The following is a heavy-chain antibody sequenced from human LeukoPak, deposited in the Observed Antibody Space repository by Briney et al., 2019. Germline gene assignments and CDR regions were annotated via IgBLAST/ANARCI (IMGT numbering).Heavy chain of an antibody. Sequence: PGGSLRLSCAASGFTFSDYYMSWIRQAPGKGLEWVSYISSSGSTIYYADSVKGRFTISRDNAKNTLYLQMNSLRAEDTAVYYCAKRSTSTLDLFDYWGQGTLVTVSS. CDR3: AKRSTSTLDLFDY. J-gene: IGHJ4*02. D-gene: IGHD2-2*01. CDR1: GFTFSDYY. V-gene: IGHV3-11*04. CDR2: ISSSGSTI.